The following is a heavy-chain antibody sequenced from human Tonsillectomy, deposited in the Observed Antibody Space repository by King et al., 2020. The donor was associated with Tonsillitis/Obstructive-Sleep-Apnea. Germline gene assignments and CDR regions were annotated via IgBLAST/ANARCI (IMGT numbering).Heavy chain of an antibody. D-gene: IGHD2-2*02. J-gene: IGHJ4*02. Sequence: QLVQSGGGLVQPGGSLRLSCAASGFTFSGYSMNWVRQAPGKGLEWVSYIDSRSDTIYYADSVKGRFTISRDNAKNSLYLQMNSLRDDDTAVYYCVRDHCSSVTCYNFDGWGQGALGHRLL. CDR3: VRDHCSSVTCYNFDG. CDR1: GFTFSGYS. CDR2: IDSRSDTI. V-gene: IGHV3-48*02.